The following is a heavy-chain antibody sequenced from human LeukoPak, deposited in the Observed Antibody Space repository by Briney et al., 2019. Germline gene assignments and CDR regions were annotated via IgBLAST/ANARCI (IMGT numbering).Heavy chain of an antibody. CDR1: GGSISSYY. Sequence: SETLSLTCTVSGGSISSYYWSWIRQPAGKGLEWIGRIYTSGSTNYNPSLKSRVTMSVDTSKKQFSLKLSSVTAADTAVYYCARRYDFWSGYPPPLDYWGQGTLVTVSS. V-gene: IGHV4-4*07. J-gene: IGHJ4*02. D-gene: IGHD3-3*01. CDR2: IYTSGST. CDR3: ARRYDFWSGYPPPLDY.